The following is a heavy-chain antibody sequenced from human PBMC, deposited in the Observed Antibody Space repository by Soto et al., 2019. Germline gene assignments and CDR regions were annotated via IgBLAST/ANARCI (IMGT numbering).Heavy chain of an antibody. Sequence: SETLSLTCTGSGGSISSSSYYWGWIRQPPGKGLEWIGSIYYSGSTYYNPSLKSRVTISVDTSKNQFSLKLSSVTAADTAVYYCARSPSLVGANVFDYGGQGPLVTVPS. D-gene: IGHD1-26*01. CDR1: GGSISSSSYY. V-gene: IGHV4-39*01. J-gene: IGHJ4*02. CDR3: ARSPSLVGANVFDY. CDR2: IYYSGST.